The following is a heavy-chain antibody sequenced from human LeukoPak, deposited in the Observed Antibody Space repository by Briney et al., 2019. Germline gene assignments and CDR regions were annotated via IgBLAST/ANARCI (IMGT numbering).Heavy chain of an antibody. CDR3: AKGKPKSSIAARPNYYYYGMDV. V-gene: IGHV3-23*01. J-gene: IGHJ6*02. Sequence: GGSLRLSCAAYGFTFSSYAMSWVRQAPGKGLEWVSAISGSGGSTYYADSVKGRFTISRDNSKNTLYLQMNSLRAEDTAVYYCAKGKPKSSIAARPNYYYYGMDVWGQGTTVTVSS. D-gene: IGHD6-6*01. CDR1: GFTFSSYA. CDR2: ISGSGGST.